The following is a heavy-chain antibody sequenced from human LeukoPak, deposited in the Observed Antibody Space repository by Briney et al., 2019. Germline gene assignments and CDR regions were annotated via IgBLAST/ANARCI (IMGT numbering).Heavy chain of an antibody. V-gene: IGHV4-4*07. CDR2: TSFSGST. Sequence: SETLSLTCTVSGASISNYYWSWIRQPAAKGLEWIERTSFSGSTDYNPSLKSRVAMSLDSSKTQFSLKLSSVTAADTAIYYCARDSGTTGEVRFDPWGQGILVTVSA. D-gene: IGHD4-17*01. J-gene: IGHJ5*02. CDR1: GASISNYY. CDR3: ARDSGTTGEVRFDP.